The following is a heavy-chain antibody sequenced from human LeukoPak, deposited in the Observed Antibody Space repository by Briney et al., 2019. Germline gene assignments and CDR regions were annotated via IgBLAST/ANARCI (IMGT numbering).Heavy chain of an antibody. J-gene: IGHJ5*02. CDR2: INAGNGNT. CDR1: GYTFTSYA. D-gene: IGHD3-22*01. V-gene: IGHV1-3*01. CDR3: ARDLGRNYYDSSGPNGWFDP. Sequence: ASVKVSCKASGYTFTSYAMHWVRQAPGQRLEWMGWINAGNGNTKYSQKFQGRVTITRDTSASTAYMELSSLRSEDTAVYYCARDLGRNYYDSSGPNGWFDPWGQGTLVTVSS.